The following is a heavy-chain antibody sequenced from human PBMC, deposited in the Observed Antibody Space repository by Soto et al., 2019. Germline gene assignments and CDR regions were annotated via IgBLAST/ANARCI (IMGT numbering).Heavy chain of an antibody. CDR3: ARDSVYSYGYRYYYYGMDV. Sequence: SETLSLTCIVSGGSISSYYWSWIRQPPGKGLEWIGHIYYSGSTNYNPSLKSRVTISVDTSKNQFSLKLSSVTAADTAVYYCARDSVYSYGYRYYYYGMDVWGQGTTVTVSS. CDR2: IYYSGST. CDR1: GGSISSYY. V-gene: IGHV4-59*01. D-gene: IGHD5-18*01. J-gene: IGHJ6*02.